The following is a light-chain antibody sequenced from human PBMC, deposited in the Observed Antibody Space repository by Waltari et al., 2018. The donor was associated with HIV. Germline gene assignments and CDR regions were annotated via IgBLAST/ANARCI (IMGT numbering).Light chain of an antibody. CDR1: QSVSSSY. V-gene: IGKV3-20*01. J-gene: IGKJ1*01. Sequence: PGTLSLSPGKRATLPCRASQSVSSSYLAWYQQRRSQAPRLLIYGASSRATGIPDRFSGSGSGTDFTLTISRLEPEDFAVYYCQQYGDSRWTFGQGTKVEIK. CDR3: QQYGDSRWT. CDR2: GAS.